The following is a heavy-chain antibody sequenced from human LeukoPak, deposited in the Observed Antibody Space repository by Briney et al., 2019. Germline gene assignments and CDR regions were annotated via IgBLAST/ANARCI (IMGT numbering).Heavy chain of an antibody. J-gene: IGHJ4*02. CDR1: GFTLTSFG. CDR3: ARDRPYAYAF. V-gene: IGHV1-18*01. Sequence: GASVKVSCKASGFTLTSFGIRWVRQAPGQGLEWVGWIGAYKGNTNYAQKLQGRVTMTTDTSTSTPCLELRSLTSDDTAVYFCARDRPYAYAFWCQGTLAMVTS. CDR2: IGAYKGNT. D-gene: IGHD2-2*01.